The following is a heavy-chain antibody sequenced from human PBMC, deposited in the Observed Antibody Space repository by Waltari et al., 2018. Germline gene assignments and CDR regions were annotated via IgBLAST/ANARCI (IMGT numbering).Heavy chain of an antibody. CDR1: GYSFTSFW. CDR2: IVPSDSYT. CDR3: ARHTGPSTYFDY. V-gene: IGHV5-10-1*03. J-gene: IGHJ4*02. D-gene: IGHD2-2*01. Sequence: EVQLVQSGAEVKKPGESLRISCKISGYSFTSFWISWVRQMPGKGLEWMGRIVPSDSYTNYSPSFQGHVTISTDKSISTAYLQWSSLKASDSAMYYCARHTGPSTYFDYWGQGTLVTVSS.